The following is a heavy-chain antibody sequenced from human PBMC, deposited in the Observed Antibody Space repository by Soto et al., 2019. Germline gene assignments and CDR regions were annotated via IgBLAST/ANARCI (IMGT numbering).Heavy chain of an antibody. J-gene: IGHJ4*02. V-gene: IGHV3-33*01. CDR1: GLTFSSYD. D-gene: IGHD4-4*01. Sequence: QVQLVESGGGVVQPGRSLRLSCAASGLTFSSYDMHWGRHAPGKGLEWVAVVLYDGSDKYYADSVKGRFTISRDNSNNTMYLQTNSLRAEETAVYFCSVDRKLRPTGGGLYWCQGTMVTVSA. CDR2: VLYDGSDK. CDR3: SVDRKLRPTGGGLY.